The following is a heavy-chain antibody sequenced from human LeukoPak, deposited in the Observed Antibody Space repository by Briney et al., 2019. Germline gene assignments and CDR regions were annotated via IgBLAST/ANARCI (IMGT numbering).Heavy chain of an antibody. Sequence: SVKVSCKASGGTFSSYAISWVRQAPGQGLERMGRIIPIFGIANYAQKFQGRVTITADKSTSTAYMELSSLRSEDTAVYYCARAPLNYYDSSGYYDNWFDPWGQGTLVTVSS. D-gene: IGHD3-22*01. CDR2: IIPIFGIA. J-gene: IGHJ5*02. CDR1: GGTFSSYA. CDR3: ARAPLNYYDSSGYYDNWFDP. V-gene: IGHV1-69*04.